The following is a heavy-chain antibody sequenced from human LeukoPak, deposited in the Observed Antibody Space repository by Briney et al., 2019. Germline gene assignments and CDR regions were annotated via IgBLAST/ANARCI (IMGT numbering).Heavy chain of an antibody. J-gene: IGHJ4*02. Sequence: GGSLRLSCAGSGFTFYNYWMTWVRQAPGKGLEWVASIKHDGSEKDYVASVKGRFTVSRDNAKNSFHLQMNSLRAEDTAIYYCVRDLYYDFWSGYLDFWGQGTLVIVSS. V-gene: IGHV3-7*01. CDR3: VRDLYYDFWSGYLDF. CDR2: IKHDGSEK. D-gene: IGHD3-3*01. CDR1: GFTFYNYW.